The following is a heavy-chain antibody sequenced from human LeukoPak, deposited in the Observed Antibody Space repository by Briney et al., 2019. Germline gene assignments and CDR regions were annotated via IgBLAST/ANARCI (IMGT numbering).Heavy chain of an antibody. CDR2: INPNSGST. V-gene: IGHV1-2*02. J-gene: IGHJ4*02. CDR3: ARSDGYSGYDYEDY. D-gene: IGHD5-12*01. CDR1: GYTFTVYY. Sequence: ASVKVSCKSSGYTFTVYYMNWVRQAPGQGLAWMGWINPNSGSTNYAQKFQGRVTMTRDTTISTAYMELSRLRSDDTAVYYCARSDGYSGYDYEDYWGQGTLVTVSS.